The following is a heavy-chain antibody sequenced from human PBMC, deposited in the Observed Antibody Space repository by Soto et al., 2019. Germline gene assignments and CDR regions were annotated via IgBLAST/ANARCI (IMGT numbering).Heavy chain of an antibody. CDR2: ISGSNGHT. CDR3: ARGLGLDLDY. J-gene: IGHJ4*02. D-gene: IGHD1-1*01. CDR1: GYTFSSYG. Sequence: QVQLVQSGVEVKKPGASVKVSCKASGYTFSSYGITWVRQAPGQGLEWMGWISGSNGHTNFAQNLQGRVTMTTDTSKSTAYMELRRLRSDDTAVYYCARGLGLDLDYWGQGTLVTVSS. V-gene: IGHV1-18*04.